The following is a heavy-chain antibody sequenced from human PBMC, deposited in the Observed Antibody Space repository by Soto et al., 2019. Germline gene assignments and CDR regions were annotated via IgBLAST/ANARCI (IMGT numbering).Heavy chain of an antibody. D-gene: IGHD5-18*01. J-gene: IGHJ6*03. CDR2: IYYSGST. V-gene: IGHV4-59*08. Sequence: SETLSLTCTVSGGSISSYYWSWIRQPPGKGLEWIGYIYYSGSTNYNPSLKSRVTISVDTSKNQFSLKLSSVTAADTAVYYCARHSEYSYEAFYYYYMDVWGKGTMVTVSS. CDR1: GGSISSYY. CDR3: ARHSEYSYEAFYYYYMDV.